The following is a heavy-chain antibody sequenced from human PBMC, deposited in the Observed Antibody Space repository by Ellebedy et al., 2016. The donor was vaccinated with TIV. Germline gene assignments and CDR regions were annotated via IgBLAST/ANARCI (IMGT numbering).Heavy chain of an antibody. D-gene: IGHD4-17*01. CDR3: ATDGSYGDYLSPAHAFEI. Sequence: GGSLRLSCGTSGFSFRSYWMSWVRQAPGKGLEWVANINQDGSDTYYVDSVRGRFTISRDNAKNSLYLEMNSLRAEDTAVYYCATDGSYGDYLSPAHAFEIWGQGTVVAVSS. CDR1: GFSFRSYW. V-gene: IGHV3-7*01. CDR2: INQDGSDT. J-gene: IGHJ3*02.